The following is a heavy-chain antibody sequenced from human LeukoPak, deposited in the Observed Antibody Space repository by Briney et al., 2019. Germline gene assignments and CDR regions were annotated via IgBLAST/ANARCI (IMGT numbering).Heavy chain of an antibody. V-gene: IGHV1-2*02. Sequence: ASVKVSRKVSGYTFTGYYMHWVRQAPGQGLGCMGWINPNSGGTNYAQKFQGRVTMTRDTSISTAYMELSRLRSDDTAVYYCARGEPTVTTYIANFDYWGQGTLVTVSS. J-gene: IGHJ4*02. D-gene: IGHD4-17*01. CDR1: GYTFTGYY. CDR3: ARGEPTVTTYIANFDY. CDR2: INPNSGGT.